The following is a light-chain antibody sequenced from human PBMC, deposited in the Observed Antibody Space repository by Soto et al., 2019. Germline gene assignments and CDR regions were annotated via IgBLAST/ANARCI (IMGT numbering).Light chain of an antibody. J-gene: IGKJ3*01. CDR3: MHSLRTPLT. Sequence: DIVMTQSPLSLPVTLGEPASISCRSSQSLLYSNGYNYLDWYLQKPGQSPQLLIYFGSNRASGVPDRFSGSGSGTEFTLTISSVEAGDVGVYYCMHSLRTPLTFGPGTKVDVK. CDR2: FGS. CDR1: QSLLYSNGYNY. V-gene: IGKV2-28*01.